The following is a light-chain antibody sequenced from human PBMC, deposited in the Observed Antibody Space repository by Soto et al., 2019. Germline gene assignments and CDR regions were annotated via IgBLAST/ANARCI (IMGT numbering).Light chain of an antibody. CDR2: WAS. J-gene: IGKJ1*01. V-gene: IGKV4-1*01. Sequence: IVMTQSPDSLAVSLGERATINCKSSQGVLYSSNNKNYLAWYQQKPGQPPKLLIYWASTRESGVPDRFSGSGSGTDFTLTISSLQAADVAVYYCQQYYSTPWTFGQGTKVDIK. CDR3: QQYYSTPWT. CDR1: QGVLYSSNNKNY.